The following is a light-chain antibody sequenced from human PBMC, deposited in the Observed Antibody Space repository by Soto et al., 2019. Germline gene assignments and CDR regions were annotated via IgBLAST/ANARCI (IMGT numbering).Light chain of an antibody. V-gene: IGLV2-11*01. CDR2: DVA. J-gene: IGLJ2*01. Sequence: QSVLTQPRSVSGSPGQSVTISCTGTSSDVGGNNYVSWYQHCPGKAPKLMIYDVAKRPSGVPDRFSGSRSGNTASLTISGLQADDEADYYCCSYAATYTSYVVFGGGTQLTVL. CDR1: SSDVGGNNY. CDR3: CSYAATYTSYVV.